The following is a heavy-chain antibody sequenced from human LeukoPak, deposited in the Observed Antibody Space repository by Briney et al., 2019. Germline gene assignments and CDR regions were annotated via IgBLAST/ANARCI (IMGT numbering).Heavy chain of an antibody. CDR2: INHSGST. V-gene: IGHV4-39*07. CDR3: ARESPGGYYDSSGYYRYFDY. Sequence: SETLSLTCAVSGGSISSSSYYWGWIRQPPGKGLEWIGEINHSGSTNYNPSLKSRVTISVDTSKNQFSLKLSSVTAADTAVYYCARESPGGYYDSSGYYRYFDYWGQGTLVTVSS. CDR1: GGSISSSSYY. J-gene: IGHJ4*02. D-gene: IGHD3-22*01.